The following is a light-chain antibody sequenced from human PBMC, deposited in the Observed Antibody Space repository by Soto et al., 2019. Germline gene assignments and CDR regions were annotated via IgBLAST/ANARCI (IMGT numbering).Light chain of an antibody. CDR2: DNN. J-gene: IGLJ1*01. CDR1: SSNIGNNY. Sequence: QSVLTQPPSVSAAPGQKVTISCSGSSSNIGNNYVTWYQQLPGTAPRVLLYDNNKRPSGIPDRFSGSKSGTSATLGITGLQTGDKADYYCGAWDGSLNVYLFGTGTKLTVL. V-gene: IGLV1-51*01. CDR3: GAWDGSLNVYL.